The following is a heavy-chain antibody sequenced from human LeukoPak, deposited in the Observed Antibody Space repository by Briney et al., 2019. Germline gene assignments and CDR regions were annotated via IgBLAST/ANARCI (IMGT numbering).Heavy chain of an antibody. Sequence: GEALQISCKGSGYHFTSYWIGGVRQMPGEGLEGMGIIYPNDSDTRYSASCQGQVTISAHKSISTPYLQWTSLQASDTAMYYCARQPTSMVRGIIITDYYFDYWGQGTLVTVSS. D-gene: IGHD3-10*01. CDR1: GYHFTSYW. V-gene: IGHV5-51*01. CDR2: IYPNDSDT. J-gene: IGHJ4*02. CDR3: ARQPTSMVRGIIITDYYFDY.